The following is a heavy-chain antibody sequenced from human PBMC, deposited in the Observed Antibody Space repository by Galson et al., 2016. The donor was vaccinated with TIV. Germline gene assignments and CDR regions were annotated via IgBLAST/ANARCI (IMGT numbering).Heavy chain of an antibody. D-gene: IGHD7-27*01. CDR2: INCGNGNT. Sequence: SVKVSCKASGYMFIYHAVHWVRQAPGQRLEWMGWINCGNGNTKYAQKFKGRVTITRDTSASTVYMEQSSLTSDDTSVYFCARDSPGAAKFFDYWGQGALVAVSS. V-gene: IGHV1-3*01. CDR3: ARDSPGAAKFFDY. J-gene: IGHJ4*02. CDR1: GYMFIYHA.